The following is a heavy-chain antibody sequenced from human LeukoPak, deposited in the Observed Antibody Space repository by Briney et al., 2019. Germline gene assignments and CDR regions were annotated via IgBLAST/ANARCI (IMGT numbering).Heavy chain of an antibody. D-gene: IGHD1-26*01. CDR3: AKDRWSGSYAICDY. Sequence: GGSLRLSCAASGFTFSSYAMSWVRQAPGKGLEWVSAISGSGGSTYYADSVKGRFAISRDNSKNTLYLQMNSLRAEDTAVYYCAKDRWSGSYAICDYWGQGTLVTVSS. CDR2: ISGSGGST. J-gene: IGHJ4*02. V-gene: IGHV3-23*01. CDR1: GFTFSSYA.